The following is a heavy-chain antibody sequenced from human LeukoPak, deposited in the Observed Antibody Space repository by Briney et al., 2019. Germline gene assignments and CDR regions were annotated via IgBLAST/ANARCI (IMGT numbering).Heavy chain of an antibody. CDR1: GFTFDDYA. Sequence: PGGSLRLSCAASGFTFDDYAMHWVRQAPGKGLEWVSGISWNSGSIGYADSVKGRFTISRDNAKNSLYLQMNSLRAEDTAVYYCARSRDGYNLWGQGTLVTVSS. CDR3: ARSRDGYNL. CDR2: ISWNSGSI. J-gene: IGHJ4*02. V-gene: IGHV3-9*01. D-gene: IGHD5-24*01.